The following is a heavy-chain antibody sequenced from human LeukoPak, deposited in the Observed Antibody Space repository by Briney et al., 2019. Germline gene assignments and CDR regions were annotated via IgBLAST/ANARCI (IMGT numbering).Heavy chain of an antibody. CDR3: AKDRTDCSSTSCYLAFDI. V-gene: IGHV3-23*01. D-gene: IGHD2-2*01. CDR1: GFTFGRYA. J-gene: IGHJ3*02. Sequence: GGSLRLSCVASGFTFGRYAMSWVRQAPGKGLEWVSAISDSGGSTYYADSVKGRFTISRDNSKNTLYVQMDSLRAEDTAVYYCAKDRTDCSSTSCYLAFDIWGQGTMVTVSS. CDR2: ISDSGGST.